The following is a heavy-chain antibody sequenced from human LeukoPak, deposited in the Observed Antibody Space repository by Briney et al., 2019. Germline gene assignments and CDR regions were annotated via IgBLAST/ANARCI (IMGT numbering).Heavy chain of an antibody. Sequence: GGSLRLSCAASGFTFSSYAMSWVRQAPGKGLEWVSAISGSGGSTYYADSVKGRFTISRDNSKNTLYLQMNSLRAEDTAVYYCAKFGLAAAGAYYYGMDVWGQGTTVTVSS. CDR2: ISGSGGST. J-gene: IGHJ6*02. V-gene: IGHV3-23*01. CDR3: AKFGLAAAGAYYYGMDV. CDR1: GFTFSSYA. D-gene: IGHD6-13*01.